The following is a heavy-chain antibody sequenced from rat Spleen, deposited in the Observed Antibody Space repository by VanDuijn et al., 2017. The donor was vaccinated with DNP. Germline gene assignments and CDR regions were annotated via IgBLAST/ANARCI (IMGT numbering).Heavy chain of an antibody. D-gene: IGHD3-1*01. CDR1: GFTFSDYA. J-gene: IGHJ2*01. V-gene: IGHV5-17*01. CDR2: IIYDGSST. CDR3: ARTAPAPSPFDY. Sequence: EVQLVESGGGLVQPGRSLKLSCAASGFTFSDYAMAWVRQAPKKGLEWVATIIYDGSSTYYRDSVKGRFTISRDNAKSTLYLQMDSLRSEDTATYYCARTAPAPSPFDYWGQGVMVTVSS.